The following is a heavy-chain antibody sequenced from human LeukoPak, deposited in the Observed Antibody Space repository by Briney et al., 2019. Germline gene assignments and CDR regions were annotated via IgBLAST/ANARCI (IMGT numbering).Heavy chain of an antibody. CDR3: TRTSMRMATAGLVDY. CDR1: GFTFSDYY. Sequence: GGSLRLSCEASGFTFSDYYMSWIRQAPGKGLEWVSYISNSSYTNYADSVKGRFTISRDNPKNSLYLQMNSLRAEDTAVYYCTRTSMRMATAGLVDYWGQGTLVTVSS. D-gene: IGHD5-24*01. J-gene: IGHJ4*02. V-gene: IGHV3-11*03. CDR2: ISNSSYT.